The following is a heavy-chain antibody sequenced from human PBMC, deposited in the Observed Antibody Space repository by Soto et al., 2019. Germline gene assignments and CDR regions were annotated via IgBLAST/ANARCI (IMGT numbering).Heavy chain of an antibody. CDR3: AKDNPPRITMIVVGILGY. J-gene: IGHJ4*02. CDR1: GFTFSSYG. V-gene: IGHV3-30*18. CDR2: ISYDGSSK. Sequence: GGSLRLSCAASGFTFSSYGRHWVRQAPGKGLEWVAVISYDGSSKYYADSVKGRFTSSRDNSKNTLYLQTNSLRAEDKAVYYCAKDNPPRITMIVVGILGYWGQGTLVTVSS. D-gene: IGHD3-22*01.